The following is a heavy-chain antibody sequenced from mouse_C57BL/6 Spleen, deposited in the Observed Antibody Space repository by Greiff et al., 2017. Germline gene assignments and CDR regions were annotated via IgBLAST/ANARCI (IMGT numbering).Heavy chain of an antibody. Sequence: DVHLVESGGDLVKPGGSLKLSCAASGFTFSSYGMSWVRQTPDKRLEWVATISSGGSYTYYPDSVKGRFTISRDNAKNTLYLQMSSLKSEDTAMYYCAREYYGSSYYFDYWGQGTTLTVSS. CDR2: ISSGGSYT. D-gene: IGHD1-1*01. V-gene: IGHV5-6*01. CDR3: AREYYGSSYYFDY. J-gene: IGHJ2*01. CDR1: GFTFSSYG.